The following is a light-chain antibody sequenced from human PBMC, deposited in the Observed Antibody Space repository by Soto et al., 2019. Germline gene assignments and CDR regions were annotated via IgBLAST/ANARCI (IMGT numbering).Light chain of an antibody. CDR1: QSISGW. J-gene: IGKJ1*01. CDR2: DVS. CDR3: QQHSTYPWT. Sequence: IKITQSPSTVSASIGDRVTFTCLASQSISGWLDWYQQKPGKAPKSLIYDVSNLESGVPLRFSGSGSGTEFTLTISSLQPEDFATYYCQQHSTYPWTFGQGTKVDNK. V-gene: IGKV1-5*01.